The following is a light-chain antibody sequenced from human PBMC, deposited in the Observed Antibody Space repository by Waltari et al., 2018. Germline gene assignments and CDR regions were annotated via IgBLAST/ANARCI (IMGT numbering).Light chain of an antibody. CDR1: KLGDKY. CDR2: QDS. CDR3: QAWDISTASV. Sequence: SYELTQPPSVSVSPGQTASITCSGDKLGDKYACWYQQKPGQSPVLVIYQDSKRPSGIPERFSGSNSGNTATLTISGTQAMDEADYYCQAWDISTASVFGTGTKVTVL. J-gene: IGLJ1*01. V-gene: IGLV3-1*01.